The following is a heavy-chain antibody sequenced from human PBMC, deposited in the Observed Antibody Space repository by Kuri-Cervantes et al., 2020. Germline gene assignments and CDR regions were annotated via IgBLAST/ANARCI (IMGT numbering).Heavy chain of an antibody. Sequence: LSLTCAASGFTFSSYTMNWVRQAPGKGLEWVSSISSSSNYIYYADSVMGRFTISRVNAKNSLYLQMNSLRAEDTAVYYCARRAGSGDYADHAFDIWGRGTVVTVSS. CDR1: GFTFSSYT. V-gene: IGHV3-21*01. J-gene: IGHJ3*02. CDR2: ISSSSNYI. CDR3: ARRAGSGDYADHAFDI. D-gene: IGHD4-17*01.